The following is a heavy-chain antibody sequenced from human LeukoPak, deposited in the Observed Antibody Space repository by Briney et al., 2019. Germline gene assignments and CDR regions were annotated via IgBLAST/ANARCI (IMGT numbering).Heavy chain of an antibody. D-gene: IGHD6-19*01. V-gene: IGHV1-46*02. Sequence: ASVKVSCKASGYTFNSYYMHWVRQAPGQGLEWMGIINPSGGGTSYAQKFQGRVTMPRDTSTSTVYMELSSLRSEDTAVYYCARDGKLSSGWSWFDPWGQGTLVTVSS. J-gene: IGHJ5*02. CDR1: GYTFNSYY. CDR2: INPSGGGT. CDR3: ARDGKLSSGWSWFDP.